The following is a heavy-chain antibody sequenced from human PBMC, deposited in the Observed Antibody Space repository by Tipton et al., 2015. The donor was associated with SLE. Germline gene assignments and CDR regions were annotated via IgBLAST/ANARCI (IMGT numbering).Heavy chain of an antibody. CDR2: MGGRGEGL. D-gene: IGHD1-26*01. CDR3: ARDMRIGGATAFQDYFDY. V-gene: IGHV3-23*01. CDR1: GFTFSSYA. J-gene: IGHJ4*02. Sequence: SLRLSCVASGFTFSSYAMSWVRQVPGKGLEWVSVMGGRGEGLHYAQPVKGRFTISRDNSKSMVYLQMNSLRAEDSAVYYCARDMRIGGATAFQDYFDYWGLGTLVTVSS.